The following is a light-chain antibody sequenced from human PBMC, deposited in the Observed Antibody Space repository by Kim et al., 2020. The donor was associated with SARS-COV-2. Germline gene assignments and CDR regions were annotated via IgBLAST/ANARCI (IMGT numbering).Light chain of an antibody. CDR3: QQTYNMPYT. Sequence: SASVGDRVTIPCRASQSINNYLNWYQQKVGSAPKLLIYGASSLQSGVPSRFSGSGSGTHFTLTISGLQPDDFATYCCQQTYNMPYTFGQGTKLEI. CDR2: GAS. V-gene: IGKV1-39*01. J-gene: IGKJ2*01. CDR1: QSINNY.